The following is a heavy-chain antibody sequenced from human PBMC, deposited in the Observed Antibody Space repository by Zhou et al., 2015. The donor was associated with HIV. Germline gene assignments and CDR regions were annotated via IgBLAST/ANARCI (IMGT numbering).Heavy chain of an antibody. CDR2: IIPLFPTP. CDR1: GGTFTNYA. D-gene: IGHD3-3*01. V-gene: IGHV1-69*01. CDR3: ARHRSLA. J-gene: IGHJ5*02. Sequence: QVQLVQSGAEVKKPGSSVKVSCESSGGTFTNYAINWVRQAPGQGLEWMGGIIPLFPTPNYAQTFQGRLTITADESTSTAYMELTGLRSDDTALYYCARHRSLAWGQGTLVTVSP.